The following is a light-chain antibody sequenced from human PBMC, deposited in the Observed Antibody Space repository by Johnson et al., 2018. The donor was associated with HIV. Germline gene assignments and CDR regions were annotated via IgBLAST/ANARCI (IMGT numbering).Light chain of an antibody. V-gene: IGLV1-51*02. CDR3: ATWDSSLRAGF. CDR1: SSNIGNNY. Sequence: QSVLTQPPSVSAAPGQKVTISCSGSSSNIGNNYVSWYQQLPGTAPKLLIYENNKRPSGIPDRFSGSKSGTSATLDITGLQTGDEADYYCATWDSSLRAGFVGTGTKVTVL. CDR2: ENN. J-gene: IGLJ1*01.